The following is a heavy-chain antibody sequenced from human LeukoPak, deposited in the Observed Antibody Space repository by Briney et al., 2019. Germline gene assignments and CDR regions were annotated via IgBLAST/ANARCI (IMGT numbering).Heavy chain of an antibody. J-gene: IGHJ4*02. CDR3: AREIFGSGSYPDF. CDR2: ISSSDFHT. Sequence: GGSLRLSCAATGFTFSDYYMSWIRQAPGKGLEWVSYISSSDFHTNYADSEKGRFTISRDNSKNTVSLQMNNLRPEDTAVYYCAREIFGSGSYPDFWGQGTLVTVSS. V-gene: IGHV3-11*06. D-gene: IGHD3-10*01. CDR1: GFTFSDYY.